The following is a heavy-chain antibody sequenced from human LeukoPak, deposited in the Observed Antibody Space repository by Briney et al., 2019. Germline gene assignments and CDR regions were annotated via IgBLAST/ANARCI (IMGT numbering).Heavy chain of an antibody. J-gene: IGHJ4*02. CDR1: GGSFSSGSYY. CDR3: ARVAHDYYDSSGYYSYIDY. Sequence: SETLSLTCTVSGGSFSSGSYYWSWIRQPLGKGLEWIGYIYYSGSTNYNPSLKSRVTISVDTSKNQFSLKLSSVTAADTAVYYCARVAHDYYDSSGYYSYIDYWGQGTLVTVSS. D-gene: IGHD3-22*01. V-gene: IGHV4-61*01. CDR2: IYYSGST.